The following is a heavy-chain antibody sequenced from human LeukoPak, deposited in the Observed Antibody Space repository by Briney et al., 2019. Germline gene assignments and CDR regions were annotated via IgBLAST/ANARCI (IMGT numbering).Heavy chain of an antibody. CDR3: AREPLERGIYYMDV. Sequence: ASVKVSCKASGYTFTSYGISWVRQAPGQGLEWMGWISAYNGNTNYAQKLQGRVTMTTDTSTSTAYMELRSLRSDDTAVYYSAREPLERGIYYMDVWGKGTTVTVSS. V-gene: IGHV1-18*01. D-gene: IGHD2-15*01. CDR1: GYTFTSYG. CDR2: ISAYNGNT. J-gene: IGHJ6*03.